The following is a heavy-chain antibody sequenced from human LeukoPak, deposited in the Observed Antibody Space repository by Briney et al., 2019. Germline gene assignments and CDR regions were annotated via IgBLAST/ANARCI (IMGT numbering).Heavy chain of an antibody. Sequence: SETLSLTCTVSGYSISSGYYWGWIRQPPGKGLEWIGSIYYSGSTYYNPSLKSRVTISVDTSKNQFSLKLSSVTAADTAVYYCARGSMVRGVIIKGLNYFDYWGQGTLVTVSS. J-gene: IGHJ4*02. V-gene: IGHV4-38-2*02. CDR1: GYSISSGYY. CDR2: IYYSGST. CDR3: ARGSMVRGVIIKGLNYFDY. D-gene: IGHD3-10*01.